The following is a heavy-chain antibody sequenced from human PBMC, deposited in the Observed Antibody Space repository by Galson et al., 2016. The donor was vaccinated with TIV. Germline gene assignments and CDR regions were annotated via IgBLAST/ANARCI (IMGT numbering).Heavy chain of an antibody. CDR1: GFLVSANF. V-gene: IGHV3-53*05. J-gene: IGHJ4*02. D-gene: IGHD7-27*01. CDR3: ATSTMPNLGDY. Sequence: SLRLSCAASGFLVSANFMSWVRQAPGKGLEWVSIIYPGGASYYPESVGSVKGRFTISRDISKNTLFLQINSLRVEDTAVYYCATSTMPNLGDYWGQGTLVTVSS. CDR2: IYPGGAS.